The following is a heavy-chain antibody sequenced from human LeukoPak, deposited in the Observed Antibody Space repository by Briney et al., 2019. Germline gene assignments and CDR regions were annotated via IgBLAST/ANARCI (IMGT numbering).Heavy chain of an antibody. CDR3: AKDYGGNLGGFDF. D-gene: IGHD4-23*01. Sequence: GGSLRLSCAPSGFTVNNKYMTWVRQAPGKGLEWVSLIRGDGTTYYADSVKGRFTISRDNSKNTLYLQMNSLRAEDTAVYYCAKDYGGNLGGFDFWGQGTLVTVTS. CDR1: GFTVNNKY. J-gene: IGHJ4*02. V-gene: IGHV3-66*01. CDR2: IRGDGTT.